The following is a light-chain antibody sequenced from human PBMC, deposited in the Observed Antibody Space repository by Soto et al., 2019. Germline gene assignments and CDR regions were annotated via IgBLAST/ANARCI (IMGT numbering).Light chain of an antibody. CDR2: DVT. J-gene: IGLJ2*01. CDR3: CSFAGSHVA. CDR1: SADIGGYDF. V-gene: IGLV2-11*01. Sequence: QSALTQPRSVSGSPGQSVTISCTGTSADIGGYDFVSWYQQDPGKAPKLMIYDVTKRPSGVPDRFSGSKSGNTASLTISGLQAEDEADYYCCSFAGSHVAFGGGTQLTVL.